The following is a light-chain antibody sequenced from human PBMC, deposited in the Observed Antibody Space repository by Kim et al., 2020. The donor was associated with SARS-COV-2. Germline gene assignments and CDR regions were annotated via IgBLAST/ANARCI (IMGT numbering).Light chain of an antibody. CDR2: AAS. CDR1: QSISSY. CDR3: QQSYSTPPFT. V-gene: IGKV1-39*01. Sequence: VGDRVTITCRASQSISSYLNWYQQKPGKAPKLLIYAASSLQSGVPSRFSGSGSGTDFTLTISSLQPEDFATYYCQQSYSTPPFTFGPGTKVDIK. J-gene: IGKJ3*01.